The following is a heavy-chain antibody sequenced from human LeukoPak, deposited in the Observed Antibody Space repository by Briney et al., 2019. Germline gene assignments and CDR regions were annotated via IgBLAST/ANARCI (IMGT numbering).Heavy chain of an antibody. Sequence: GESLKISCKGSGYSFTSYWIGWVRQMPGKGLEWMGMIYPGDSDTRYGPSFQGQVTISADKSISTAYLQWSSLKASDTAMYYCARPPYYYGSGSSDFDYWGQGTLVTVSS. J-gene: IGHJ4*02. CDR3: ARPPYYYGSGSSDFDY. D-gene: IGHD3-10*01. CDR2: IYPGDSDT. V-gene: IGHV5-51*01. CDR1: GYSFTSYW.